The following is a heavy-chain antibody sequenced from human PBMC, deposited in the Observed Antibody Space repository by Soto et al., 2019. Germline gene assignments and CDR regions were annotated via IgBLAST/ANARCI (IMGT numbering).Heavy chain of an antibody. CDR3: AREIGYSSGRHNFDY. V-gene: IGHV3-48*01. CDR2: ISGSSSTI. Sequence: EVQLVESGGGLVQPGGSLRLSCAASGFTFSSYSMNWVRQAPGKVLEWVSYISGSSSTIYYADSVKGRFTISRDNAKNSLYLQMNSLRAEDTAVFYCAREIGYSSGRHNFDYWGQGALVTVSS. D-gene: IGHD6-19*01. CDR1: GFTFSSYS. J-gene: IGHJ4*02.